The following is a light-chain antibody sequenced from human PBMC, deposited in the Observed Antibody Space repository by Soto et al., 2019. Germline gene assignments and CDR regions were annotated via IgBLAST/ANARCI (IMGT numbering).Light chain of an antibody. V-gene: IGKV3-15*01. Sequence: EIVMTHSPATLSVSPWERVTLFCRASQSVSRNLAWHQQKPGQAPRLLIYGVSNRATGVPARFSGSGSETEFTLTISSLQSEDFAVYYCQHYYYWPPWTFGQGTKVDIK. CDR1: QSVSRN. J-gene: IGKJ1*01. CDR3: QHYYYWPPWT. CDR2: GVS.